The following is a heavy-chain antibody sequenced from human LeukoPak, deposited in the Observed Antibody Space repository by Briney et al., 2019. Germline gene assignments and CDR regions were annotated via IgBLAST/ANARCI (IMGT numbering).Heavy chain of an antibody. CDR3: ARVTMIGEDYYYYYGMDV. J-gene: IGHJ6*02. Sequence: PSETLSLTCTVSGGSISSYYWSWIRQPAGKGLEWIGRIYTSGSTNYNPSLKSRVTMSVDTSKNQFSLKLSSVTAADTAVYYCARVTMIGEDYYYYYGMDVWGQGTTVTVSS. CDR1: GGSISSYY. CDR2: IYTSGST. V-gene: IGHV4-4*07. D-gene: IGHD3-22*01.